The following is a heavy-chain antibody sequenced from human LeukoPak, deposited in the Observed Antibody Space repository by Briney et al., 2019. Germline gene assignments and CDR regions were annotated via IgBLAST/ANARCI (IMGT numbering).Heavy chain of an antibody. V-gene: IGHV4-59*01. D-gene: IGHD6-19*01. CDR3: ARAPGSAYYPYYYMDV. CDR1: GGSISNYY. CDR2: IYYTGST. J-gene: IGHJ6*03. Sequence: SETLSLTXTVSGGSISNYYWSWIRQPPGKGLEWIGYIYYTGSTNYNPSLKSRVTISVDTSKNQFSLNLNSVTAADTAEYYCARAPGSAYYPYYYMDVWGKGTTVTVSS.